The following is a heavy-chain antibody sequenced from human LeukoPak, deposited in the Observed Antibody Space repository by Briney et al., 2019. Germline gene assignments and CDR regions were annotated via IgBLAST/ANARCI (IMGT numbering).Heavy chain of an antibody. D-gene: IGHD4-11*01. CDR1: GGSITNYY. Sequence: KTSETLSLTYTVSGGSITNYYWTWIRQPPGKGLEWIGYIHYSGSTNYNPSLKSRVTISVDTSKNQFSLKLSSVTAADTAVYYCARASVTYYYYYYMDVWGKGTTVTVSS. CDR2: IHYSGST. V-gene: IGHV4-59*01. J-gene: IGHJ6*03. CDR3: ARASVTYYYYYYMDV.